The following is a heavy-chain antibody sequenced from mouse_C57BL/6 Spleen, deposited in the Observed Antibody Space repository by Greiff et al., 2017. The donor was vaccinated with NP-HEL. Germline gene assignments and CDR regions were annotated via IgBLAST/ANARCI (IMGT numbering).Heavy chain of an antibody. V-gene: IGHV5-4*03. J-gene: IGHJ3*01. CDR2: ISDGGSYT. D-gene: IGHD2-2*01. CDR1: GFTFSSYA. CDR3: ARGGGDYGYDWFAD. Sequence: EVKLVESGGGLVKPGGSLKLSCAASGFTFSSYAMSWVRQTPEKRLEWVATISDGGSYTYYPDNVKGRFTISRDNAKNNLYLQMSHMKSDDKAMYYCARGGGDYGYDWFADWGQGTLVTVSA.